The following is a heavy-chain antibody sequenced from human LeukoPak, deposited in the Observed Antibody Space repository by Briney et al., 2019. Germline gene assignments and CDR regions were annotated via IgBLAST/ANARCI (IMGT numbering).Heavy chain of an antibody. V-gene: IGHV4-61*01. J-gene: IGHJ4*02. D-gene: IGHD4-17*01. CDR1: GGSVSSGSYY. CDR2: IYYSGST. CDR3: AREGLYGDYVWSLDY. Sequence: SETLSLTCTVSGGSVSSGSYYWSWIRQPPGKGLEWIGYIYYSGSTNYNPSLKSRVTTSVDTSKNQFSLKLSSVTAADTAVYYCAREGLYGDYVWSLDYWGQGTLVTVSS.